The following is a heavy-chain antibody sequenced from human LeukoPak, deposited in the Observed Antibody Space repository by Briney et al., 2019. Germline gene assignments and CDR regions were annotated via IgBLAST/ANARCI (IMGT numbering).Heavy chain of an antibody. D-gene: IGHD1-26*01. CDR1: GYTFTSYD. J-gene: IGHJ6*03. V-gene: IGHV1-8*01. CDR2: MNPNSGNT. Sequence: GASVKVSCKASGYTFTSYDINWVRLATGQGLEWMGWMNPNSGNTGYAQKFQGRVTMTRNTSISTAYMELSSLRSEDTAVYYCARGYSGSYWVNYYYYYYMDVWGKGTTVTVSS. CDR3: ARGYSGSYWVNYYYYYYMDV.